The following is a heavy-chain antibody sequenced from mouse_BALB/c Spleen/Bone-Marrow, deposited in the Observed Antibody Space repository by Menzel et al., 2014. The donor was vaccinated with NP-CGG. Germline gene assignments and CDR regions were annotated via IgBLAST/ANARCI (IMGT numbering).Heavy chain of an antibody. CDR3: ARDSNYDIYWYFDV. Sequence: EVKLMESGGGLVQPGGSLRLSCATSGFTFTDYYMSWVRQPPGKALEWLGFIRNKGKGYTTEYSASVKGRFTISRDNSQSILYHQMNTLRAEDSATYYCARDSNYDIYWYFDVWGAGTTVTVSS. J-gene: IGHJ1*01. CDR1: GFTFTDYY. D-gene: IGHD2-4*01. V-gene: IGHV7-3*02. CDR2: IRNKGKGYTT.